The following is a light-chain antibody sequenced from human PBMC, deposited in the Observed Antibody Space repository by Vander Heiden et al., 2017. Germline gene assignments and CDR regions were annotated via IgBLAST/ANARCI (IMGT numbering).Light chain of an antibody. CDR3: GTWDSSLSAYV. CDR1: SSNIGNNY. V-gene: IGLV1-51*02. Sequence: QPVLTPPPSVSAAAGPKVTISCSGISSNIGNNYVSWYRQLPGTAPKLLIYENNKRPSGIPDRFSGSKSGTSATLGITGLQTGDEADYYCGTWDSSLSAYVFGTGTKVTVL. J-gene: IGLJ1*01. CDR2: ENN.